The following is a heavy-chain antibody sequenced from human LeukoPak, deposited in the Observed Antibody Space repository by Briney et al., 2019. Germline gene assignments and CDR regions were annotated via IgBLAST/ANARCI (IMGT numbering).Heavy chain of an antibody. J-gene: IGHJ4*02. Sequence: PGGSLRLSCAASGFTFSSYAMHWVRQAPGKGLEWVAVISYNGSNKYYADSVKGRFTISRDNSKNTLYLQMNSLRAEDTAVYYCARDREMATITAPPTGFDYWGQGTLVTVSS. V-gene: IGHV3-30-3*01. CDR1: GFTFSSYA. CDR3: ARDREMATITAPPTGFDY. D-gene: IGHD5-24*01. CDR2: ISYNGSNK.